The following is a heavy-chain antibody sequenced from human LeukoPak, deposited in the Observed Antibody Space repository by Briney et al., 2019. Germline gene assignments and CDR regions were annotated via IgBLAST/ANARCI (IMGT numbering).Heavy chain of an antibody. D-gene: IGHD4/OR15-4a*01. Sequence: ASVKVSCKASGNTFNGYDINWVRQATGQGLEWMGWLNVNSGNTGYAQKFQGRVTMTRNTSISTAYMELSSLRSEDTAVYYCASLDYRPPDAFDIWGQGTMVTVSS. J-gene: IGHJ3*02. CDR3: ASLDYRPPDAFDI. CDR2: LNVNSGNT. CDR1: GNTFNGYD. V-gene: IGHV1-8*01.